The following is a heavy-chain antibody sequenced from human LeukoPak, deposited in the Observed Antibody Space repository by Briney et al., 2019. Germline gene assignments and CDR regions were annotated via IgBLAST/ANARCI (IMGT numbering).Heavy chain of an antibody. D-gene: IGHD5-18*01. V-gene: IGHV4-59*08. CDR3: ATKRLHGGYV. CDR1: GASITGDF. Sequence: SETLSLTCSVSGASITGDFWAWIRQPPGKGLEWISYISYSGTTRYNPSLRSRVSISLETSNNQFSLELSSVIAADTAVYYCATKRLHGGYVWGQGFLVTVSS. J-gene: IGHJ4*02. CDR2: ISYSGTT.